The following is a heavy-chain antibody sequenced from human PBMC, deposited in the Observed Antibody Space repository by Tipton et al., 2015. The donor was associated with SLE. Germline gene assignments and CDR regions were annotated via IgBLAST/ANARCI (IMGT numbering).Heavy chain of an antibody. CDR3: ARVTTIFGVVIIPVYLDY. CDR1: GFTFSSYW. D-gene: IGHD3-3*01. Sequence: SLRLSCAASGFTFSSYWMSWVRQAPGKGLEWVANIKQDGSEKYYLDSVKGRFTISRDNAKNSLYLQMNSLRAEDTAVYYCARVTTIFGVVIIPVYLDYWGQGTLVTVSS. V-gene: IGHV3-7*01. J-gene: IGHJ4*02. CDR2: IKQDGSEK.